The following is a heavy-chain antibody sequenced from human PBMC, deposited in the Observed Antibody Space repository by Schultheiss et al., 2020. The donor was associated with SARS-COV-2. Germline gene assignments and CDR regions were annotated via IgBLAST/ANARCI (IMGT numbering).Heavy chain of an antibody. D-gene: IGHD1-26*01. CDR2: IYYSGST. J-gene: IGHJ4*02. CDR1: GGSIRSGGYY. V-gene: IGHV4-31*03. CDR3: ARGDVRVGALDY. Sequence: SETLSLTCTVSGGSIRSGGYYWSWIRQHPGKGLEWIGYIYYSGSTYYNPSLKSRVTISVDTSKNQFSLKLSSVTAADTAVYYCARGDVRVGALDYWGQGTLVTVSS.